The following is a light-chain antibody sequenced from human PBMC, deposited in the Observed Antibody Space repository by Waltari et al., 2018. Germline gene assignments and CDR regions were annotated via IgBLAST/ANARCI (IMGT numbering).Light chain of an antibody. CDR2: DVT. V-gene: IGLV2-14*01. CDR3: ISYTSSGTYV. J-gene: IGLJ1*01. Sequence: QSALTQPASVSGSPGQSIAFSCTGTSSDVCGYNYVSWYQQHPGKAPKRMIYDVTNRPSGISNRFSGSKSGYTASLTISGLQAEDEADYYCISYTSSGTYVFGTGTKVTVL. CDR1: SSDVCGYNY.